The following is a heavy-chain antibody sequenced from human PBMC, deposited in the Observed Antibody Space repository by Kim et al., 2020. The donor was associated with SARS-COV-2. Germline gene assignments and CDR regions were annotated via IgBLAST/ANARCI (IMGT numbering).Heavy chain of an antibody. CDR1: GDSISSYY. Sequence: SETLSLTCTVSGDSISSYYWSWIRQPAGKGLEWIGRFYTSGTTNYNPSLKSRVTMSVDLSKNQFSLKLRSVTAADTGVCYCARDISDSGSYDWFDPWGQGTLVTVCS. J-gene: IGHJ5*02. D-gene: IGHD3-10*01. V-gene: IGHV4-4*07. CDR3: ARDISDSGSYDWFDP. CDR2: FYTSGTT.